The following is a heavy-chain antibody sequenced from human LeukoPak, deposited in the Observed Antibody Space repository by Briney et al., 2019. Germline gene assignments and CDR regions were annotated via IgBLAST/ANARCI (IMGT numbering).Heavy chain of an antibody. Sequence: GESLKISCKGSGYSFTNYWIAWVRQMPGKGLEWMGIINPADSDTRYSPSFQGQVTISADKSISTTYLQWTSLKASDTAMYYCARQWLFDYWGQGTLVTVSS. CDR3: ARQWLFDY. V-gene: IGHV5-51*01. J-gene: IGHJ4*02. D-gene: IGHD6-19*01. CDR1: GYSFTNYW. CDR2: INPADSDT.